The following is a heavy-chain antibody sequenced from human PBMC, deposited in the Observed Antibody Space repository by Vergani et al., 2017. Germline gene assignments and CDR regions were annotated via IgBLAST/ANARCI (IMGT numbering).Heavy chain of an antibody. CDR3: AREAECSSTSCYTGWMRYFDY. CDR1: GGTFSSYA. V-gene: IGHV1-69*01. CDR2: IIPIFGTA. D-gene: IGHD2-2*02. Sequence: QVQLVQSGAEVKKPGSSVKVSCKASGGTFSSYAISWVRQAPGQGLKWMGGIIPIFGTANYAQKFQGRVTITADESTSTAYMELSSLRSEDTAVYYCAREAECSSTSCYTGWMRYFDYWGQGTLVTVSS. J-gene: IGHJ4*02.